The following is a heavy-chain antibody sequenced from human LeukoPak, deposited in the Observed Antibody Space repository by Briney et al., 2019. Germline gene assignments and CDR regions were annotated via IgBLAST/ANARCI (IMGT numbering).Heavy chain of an antibody. J-gene: IGHJ4*02. CDR1: GFTFSTYN. V-gene: IGHV3-9*01. D-gene: IGHD5-12*01. Sequence: SGGSLRLSCAASGFTFSTYNMNWVRQAPGKGLEWVSGISWNSGSIGYADSVKGRFTISRDNAKNSLYLQMNSLRAEDTALYYCAKAFSGYDSAADYWGQGTLVTVSS. CDR3: AKAFSGYDSAADY. CDR2: ISWNSGSI.